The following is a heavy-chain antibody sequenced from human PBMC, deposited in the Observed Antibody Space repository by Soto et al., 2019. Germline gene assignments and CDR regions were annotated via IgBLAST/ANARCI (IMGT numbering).Heavy chain of an antibody. CDR3: AKEGGLSGSYYISSSYYFDY. CDR1: GLTFSSYG. V-gene: IGHV3-30*18. D-gene: IGHD1-26*01. Sequence: PGGSLRVSWATSGLTFSSYGMHWVRQAPGKGLEWVAIISYDGSNTYYADSVKGRFTISRDNSKNTLYLQMNSLRAEDTSVYYCAKEGGLSGSYYISSSYYFDYWGQGTLVTVSS. CDR2: ISYDGSNT. J-gene: IGHJ4*02.